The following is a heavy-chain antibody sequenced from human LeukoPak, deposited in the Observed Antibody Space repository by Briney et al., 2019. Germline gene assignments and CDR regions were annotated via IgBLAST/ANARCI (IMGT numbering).Heavy chain of an antibody. CDR1: GLSLSTGGMR. J-gene: IGHJ4*02. D-gene: IGHD2-2*01. Sequence: SGPALVKPTQTLTLTCTFSGLSLSTGGMRVSWIRQPPGKALEWLACIDWDDDKFYSTSLKTRLTISKDTSKNQVVLTMTNMDPVDTATYYCARLGYCSSTSCGRGADYWGQGTLVTVSS. CDR3: ARLGYCSSTSCGRGADY. CDR2: IDWDDDK. V-gene: IGHV2-70*04.